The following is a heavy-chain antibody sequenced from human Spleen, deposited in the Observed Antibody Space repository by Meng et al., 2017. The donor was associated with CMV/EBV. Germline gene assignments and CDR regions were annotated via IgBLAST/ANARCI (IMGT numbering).Heavy chain of an antibody. J-gene: IGHJ4*02. CDR2: ISSSGSTI. V-gene: IGHV3-48*03. CDR1: GFTFSSYE. Sequence: GESLKISCAASGFTFSSYEMNWVRQAPGKGLEWVSYISSSGSTIYYADSVKGRFTISRDNAKNSLYLQMNSLRAEDTAVYYCARAGANYDFWSGSNAYYFDYWGQGTLVTVS. D-gene: IGHD3-3*01. CDR3: ARAGANYDFWSGSNAYYFDY.